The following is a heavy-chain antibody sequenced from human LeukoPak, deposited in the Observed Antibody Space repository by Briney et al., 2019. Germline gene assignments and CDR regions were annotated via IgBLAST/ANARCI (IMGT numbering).Heavy chain of an antibody. Sequence: GRSLRLSCAASGFTFSSYAMHWVRQAPGKGLEWVAVLSYDGSNKYYADSVKGRFTISRDNSKNTLYLQMNSLRAEDTAVYYCARDSIWFGELSRRTNEYYFAYWGQGTLVTVSS. CDR3: ARDSIWFGELSRRTNEYYFAY. CDR2: LSYDGSNK. CDR1: GFTFSSYA. V-gene: IGHV3-30-3*01. J-gene: IGHJ4*02. D-gene: IGHD3-10*01.